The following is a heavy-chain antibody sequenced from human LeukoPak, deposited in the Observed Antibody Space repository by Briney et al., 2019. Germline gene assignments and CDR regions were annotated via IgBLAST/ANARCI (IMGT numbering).Heavy chain of an antibody. V-gene: IGHV4-59*08. D-gene: IGHD1-1*01. Sequence: PSETLSLTCTVSGGSISSYYWSWIRQPPGKGLEWIGYIYYSGSTNYNPSLKSRVTISVNTSKNQFSLKLSSVTAADTAVYYCARSPRLVWNDFDYWGQGTLVTVSS. CDR3: ARSPRLVWNDFDY. CDR2: IYYSGST. CDR1: GGSISSYY. J-gene: IGHJ4*02.